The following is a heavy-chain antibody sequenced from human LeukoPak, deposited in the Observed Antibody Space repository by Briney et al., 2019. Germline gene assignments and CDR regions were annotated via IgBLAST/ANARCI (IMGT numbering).Heavy chain of an antibody. J-gene: IGHJ4*02. V-gene: IGHV3-7*01. CDR1: GFTFSNYW. CDR3: ARDTGGAAADY. Sequence: GGSLRLSCAASGFTFSNYWMSWVRQAPGKGLEWVAHIKQDGTEKYYVDSVRGRFTISRDNAKNSLFLQMNSLRAEDTAVYYCARDTGGAAADYWGQGTLVTVSS. D-gene: IGHD6-13*01. CDR2: IKQDGTEK.